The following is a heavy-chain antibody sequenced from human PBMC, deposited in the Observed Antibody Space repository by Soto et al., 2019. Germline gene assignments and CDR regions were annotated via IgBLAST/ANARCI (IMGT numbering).Heavy chain of an antibody. V-gene: IGHV3-15*01. D-gene: IGHD2-2*01. Sequence: EVQLVESGGGLVKPGGSLRLSCAASGFTFSNAWMSWVRQAPGKGLEWVGRIKSKTDGGTTDYAAPVKGRFTISRDDSKNTLYLQMNSLKTEDTAVYYCTTGPQLGYCSSTSCSLFDYWGQGTLVTVSS. CDR2: IKSKTDGGTT. J-gene: IGHJ4*02. CDR3: TTGPQLGYCSSTSCSLFDY. CDR1: GFTFSNAW.